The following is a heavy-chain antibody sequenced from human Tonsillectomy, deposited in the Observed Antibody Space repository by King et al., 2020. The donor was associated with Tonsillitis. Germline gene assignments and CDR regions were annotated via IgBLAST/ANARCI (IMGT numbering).Heavy chain of an antibody. V-gene: IGHV4-59*01. D-gene: IGHD3-10*01. CDR3: ARAGGYGSGSQY. CDR2: IYHSGST. J-gene: IGHJ4*02. Sequence: QLQESGPGLVKPSETLSLTCTVSGGSIRSYYWGWSRQPPGKGREWIGDIYHSGSTNYNPSLKSRGTISLDAAKTQFSLNPSSLTAMVTAVYYCARAGGYGSGSQYWGQGTLVTVSS. CDR1: GGSIRSYY.